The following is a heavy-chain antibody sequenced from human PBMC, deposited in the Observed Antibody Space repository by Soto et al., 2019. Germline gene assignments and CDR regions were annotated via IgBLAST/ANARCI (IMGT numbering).Heavy chain of an antibody. CDR3: ARVRDWFDP. CDR1: GGSFSGYY. J-gene: IGHJ5*02. CDR2: IDHSGYT. D-gene: IGHD3-3*01. V-gene: IGHV4-34*01. Sequence: PSENMSLTCAVYGGSFSGYYWNWIRQPPGKGLEWIGEIDHSGYTNYNPSLKSRVTISVDTSKNQFSLRLTSVTAADTAVYYCARVRDWFDPWGQGTLVTVSS.